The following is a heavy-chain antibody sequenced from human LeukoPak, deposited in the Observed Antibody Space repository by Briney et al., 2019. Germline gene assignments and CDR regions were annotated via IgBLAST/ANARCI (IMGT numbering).Heavy chain of an antibody. CDR2: IYPGESIYASENT. V-gene: IGHV4-4*07. CDR3: ARDPTTVTTIFDS. D-gene: IGHD4-17*01. CDR1: GVSISAYY. Sequence: SETPSLTCSVSGVSISAYYWSWIRQPAGKGLEWIGRIYPGESIYASENTNYNPSLKSRVSMSGDTSKNQVSLKLRSVTAADTAVYYCARDPTTVTTIFDSWGQGTLVTVSS. J-gene: IGHJ4*02.